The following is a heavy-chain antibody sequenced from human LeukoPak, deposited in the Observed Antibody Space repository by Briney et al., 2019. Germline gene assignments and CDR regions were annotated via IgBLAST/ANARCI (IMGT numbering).Heavy chain of an antibody. CDR1: GFTFSTYW. Sequence: GGSLRLSCAVSGFTFSTYWMSWVRQAPGKGLEWVANIEQDGSQKYYVHSVKGRFTISRDNAKNSLYLQMNSLRAEDTAVYYCAREKSGSNAAFDYWGQGTLVTVSS. CDR2: IEQDGSQK. J-gene: IGHJ4*02. CDR3: AREKSGSNAAFDY. V-gene: IGHV3-7*01. D-gene: IGHD1-26*01.